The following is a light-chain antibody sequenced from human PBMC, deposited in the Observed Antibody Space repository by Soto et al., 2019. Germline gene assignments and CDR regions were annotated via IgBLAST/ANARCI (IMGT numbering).Light chain of an antibody. V-gene: IGLV2-8*01. J-gene: IGLJ2*01. Sequence: QSVLTQPPSASGSPGQSVTISCTGTSSDVGGYDFVTWYQQYPGKAPKLIIYEVNKRPSGVPDRFSGSKSGNTASLTVSGXXXXXXADYFCTSYAGNNYVVFGGGTKLTVL. CDR1: SSDVGGYDF. CDR3: TSYAGNNYVV. CDR2: EVN.